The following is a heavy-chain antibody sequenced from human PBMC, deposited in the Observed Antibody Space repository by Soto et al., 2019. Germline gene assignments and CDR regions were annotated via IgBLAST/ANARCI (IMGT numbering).Heavy chain of an antibody. CDR2: MSYDGTKE. CDR3: AKEFGSTWIDH. D-gene: IGHD6-13*01. CDR1: GFTLTTYG. V-gene: IGHV3-30*18. Sequence: QVQLVESGGGVVQPGRSLRLSCAASGFTLTTYGMHWVRQAPGKGLEWVAAMSYDGTKEYYADSVKGRFTISRGSSRNTLFLQLNSLRAEDTAVYYCAKEFGSTWIDHWGEGTLVTVSS. J-gene: IGHJ4*02.